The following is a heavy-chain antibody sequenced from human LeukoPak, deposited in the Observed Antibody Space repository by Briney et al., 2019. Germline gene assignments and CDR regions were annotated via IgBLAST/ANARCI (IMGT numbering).Heavy chain of an antibody. CDR3: AKWNRMANREFFD. Sequence: GGPLRFACAAYGFNFINFRMTWFRQAPGKGLEGVSFIGADGDTNYAESAKARFTISRDNSKKTLFLEMHTLRVEDTAVYYCAKWNRMANREFFDWGQGTLVGVAS. CDR2: IGADGDT. CDR1: GFNFINFR. J-gene: IGHJ4*02. V-gene: IGHV3-23*01. D-gene: IGHD1-1*01.